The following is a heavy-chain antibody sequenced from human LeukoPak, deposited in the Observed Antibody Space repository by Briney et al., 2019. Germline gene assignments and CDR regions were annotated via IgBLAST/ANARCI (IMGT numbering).Heavy chain of an antibody. CDR3: AGETYGSGSSDY. J-gene: IGHJ4*02. Sequence: PGGSLRLSCAASGFTFGSYGMHWVRQAPGKGLEWVAVIWYDGSNKYYADSVKGRFTISRDNSKNTLYLQMNSLRAEDTAVYYCAGETYGSGSSDYWGQGTLVTVSS. CDR2: IWYDGSNK. V-gene: IGHV3-33*01. CDR1: GFTFGSYG. D-gene: IGHD3-10*01.